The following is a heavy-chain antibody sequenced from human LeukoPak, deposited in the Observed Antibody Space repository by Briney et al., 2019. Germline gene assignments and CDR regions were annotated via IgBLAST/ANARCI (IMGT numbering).Heavy chain of an antibody. CDR2: ISGGGDDT. CDR1: GFIFSSSA. D-gene: IGHD2-2*02. Sequence: GGSLRLSCAVSGFIFSSSAMSWVRQAPGKGLEWVSAISGGGDDTSYADSARGRFTVSRDNSKNTLYLQMNSLRAEDTAVYYCARPHCSSTSCYNVGSPWFDPWGQGTLVTVSS. J-gene: IGHJ5*02. CDR3: ARPHCSSTSCYNVGSPWFDP. V-gene: IGHV3-23*01.